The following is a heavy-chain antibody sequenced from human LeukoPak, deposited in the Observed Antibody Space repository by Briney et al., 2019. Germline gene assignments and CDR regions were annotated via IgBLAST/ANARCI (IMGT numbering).Heavy chain of an antibody. CDR1: GGSISSGGYY. CDR3: ARARPAAIGVAFDI. V-gene: IGHV4-30-2*01. J-gene: IGHJ3*02. D-gene: IGHD2-2*01. CDR2: IYHSGST. Sequence: SETLSLTCTVSGGSISSGGYYWSWIRQPPGKGLEWIGYIYHSGSTYYNPSLKSRVTISVDRSKNQFSLKLSSVTAADTAVYYCARARPAAIGVAFDIWGQGTMVTVSS.